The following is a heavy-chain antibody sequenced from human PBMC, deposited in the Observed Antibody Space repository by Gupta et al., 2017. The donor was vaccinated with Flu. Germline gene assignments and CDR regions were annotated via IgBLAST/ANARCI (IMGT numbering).Heavy chain of an antibody. D-gene: IGHD2-15*01. V-gene: IGHV1-8*01. CDR2: ITPNSGYT. CDR3: VRRDIFDY. J-gene: IGHJ4*02. CDR1: GYTFTSYD. Sequence: ASGYTFTSYDINWVRQAPGQGLEWMGCITPNSGYTGYAQKFQCRVTMTRNTSISTVYMELSSLRSEDTAVYYCVRRDIFDYWGQGTLVTVSS.